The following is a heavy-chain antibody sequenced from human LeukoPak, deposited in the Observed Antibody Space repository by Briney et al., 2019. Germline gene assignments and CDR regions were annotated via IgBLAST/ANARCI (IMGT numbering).Heavy chain of an antibody. Sequence: GGSLRLSCAASGFTFSSYSMNWVRQAPGKGLEWVSSISSSSSYIYYADSVKGRFTISRDNTKNSLYLQMNSLRAEDTAVYYCARDYDFWSGYFSFDPWGQGTLVTVSS. CDR2: ISSSSSYI. CDR1: GFTFSSYS. D-gene: IGHD3-3*01. V-gene: IGHV3-21*01. J-gene: IGHJ5*02. CDR3: ARDYDFWSGYFSFDP.